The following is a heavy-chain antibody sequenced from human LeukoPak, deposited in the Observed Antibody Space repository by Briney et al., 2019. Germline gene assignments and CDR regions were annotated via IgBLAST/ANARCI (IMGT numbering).Heavy chain of an antibody. D-gene: IGHD3-3*02. Sequence: SQTLSLTCTVSGGSISSGGYYWSWIRQHPGKGLEWIGYIYYSGSTYYNPSLKSPVTISVDTSKNQFSLKLSSVTAADTAVYYCARSPDSMDGTHFDYWGQGTLVTVSS. CDR2: IYYSGST. CDR1: GGSISSGGYY. CDR3: ARSPDSMDGTHFDY. V-gene: IGHV4-31*01. J-gene: IGHJ4*02.